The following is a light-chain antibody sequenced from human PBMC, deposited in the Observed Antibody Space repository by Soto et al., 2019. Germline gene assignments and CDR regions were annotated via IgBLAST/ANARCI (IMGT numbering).Light chain of an antibody. CDR1: HSIGGL. V-gene: IGKV1-39*01. CDR3: QQSYGTPLS. Sequence: DRVTIICQASHSIGGLLNWYQQKLVKAPKLLIYAESSLQSGFPLRLSGIRHGRDFSLTISSLQPEDFATYCCQQSYGTPLSFGGGIEVDIK. J-gene: IGKJ4*01. CDR2: AES.